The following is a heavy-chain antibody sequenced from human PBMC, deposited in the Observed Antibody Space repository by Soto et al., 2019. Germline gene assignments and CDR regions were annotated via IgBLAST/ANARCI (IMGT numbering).Heavy chain of an antibody. CDR3: AREETGDMGWNFDY. D-gene: IGHD7-27*01. Sequence: QVQLVESGGGVVQPGRSLRLSCAASGFTFSNYAMHWVRQAPGKGLEWVAVISFDGTNKYYADSVKGRFTISRDNSKNTVYLQMNSLRAEDTAVYYCAREETGDMGWNFDYWGQGTLVTVSS. V-gene: IGHV3-30-3*01. CDR2: ISFDGTNK. CDR1: GFTFSNYA. J-gene: IGHJ4*02.